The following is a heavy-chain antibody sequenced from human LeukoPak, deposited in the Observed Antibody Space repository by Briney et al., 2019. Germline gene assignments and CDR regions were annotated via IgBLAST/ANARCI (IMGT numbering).Heavy chain of an antibody. J-gene: IGHJ3*02. CDR1: GYSFTSYW. CDR2: IYPGDSDT. Sequence: GESLKISCKGSGYSFTSYWIGWVRQMPGKGLEWMGIIYPGDSDTRYSPSFQGQVTISADKSISTAYLQWSSLKASDTAMYYCARRDYYYDSSGSLGGDAFDIWGRGTMVTVSS. D-gene: IGHD3-22*01. CDR3: ARRDYYYDSSGSLGGDAFDI. V-gene: IGHV5-51*01.